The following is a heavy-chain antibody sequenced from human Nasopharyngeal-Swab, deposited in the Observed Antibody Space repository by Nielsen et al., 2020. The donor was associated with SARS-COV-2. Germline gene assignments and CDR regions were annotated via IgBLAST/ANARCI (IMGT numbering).Heavy chain of an antibody. V-gene: IGHV3-23*01. D-gene: IGHD2-15*01. J-gene: IGHJ6*02. CDR3: AKDSSDIVVVVAATQVYYYYYGMDV. Sequence: GESLKISCAASGFTFSSYALRWVRQAPGKGLEWVSAISGSGGSTYYADSVKGRFTISRDNSKNTLYLQMNSLRAEDTAVYYCAKDSSDIVVVVAATQVYYYYYGMDVWGQGTTVTVSS. CDR1: GFTFSSYA. CDR2: ISGSGGST.